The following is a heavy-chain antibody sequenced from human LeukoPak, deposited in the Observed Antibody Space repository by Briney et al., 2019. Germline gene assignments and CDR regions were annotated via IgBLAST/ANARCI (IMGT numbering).Heavy chain of an antibody. D-gene: IGHD3-3*01. V-gene: IGHV3-23*01. CDR3: AKDVLPAFYDSLPAFDY. CDR1: GFTFSSYA. J-gene: IGHJ4*02. Sequence: PGGSLRLSCATSGFTFSSYAMSWVRQAPGKGLEWVSAISGSGGSGGRTYYADSVKGRFTISRDNSKNTLYLQMNSLRAEDTAVYYCAKDVLPAFYDSLPAFDYWGQGTLVTVSS. CDR2: ISGSGGSGGRT.